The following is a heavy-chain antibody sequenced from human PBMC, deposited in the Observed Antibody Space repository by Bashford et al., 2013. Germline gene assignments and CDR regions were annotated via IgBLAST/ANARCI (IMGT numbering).Heavy chain of an antibody. Sequence: SETLSLTCSVSGASVTDYYWSWVRQAPGKGLEWIGNVENTGTTNSSPYLRSRLTVSLDTSKNEISLKLTSVIAADTAVYFCARDREGIPAAYVAFDVWGAGIMVTVSS. CDR3: ARDREGIPAAYVAFDV. CDR2: VENTGTT. J-gene: IGHJ3*01. CDR1: GASVTDYY. V-gene: IGHV4-59*02. D-gene: IGHD2-21*01.